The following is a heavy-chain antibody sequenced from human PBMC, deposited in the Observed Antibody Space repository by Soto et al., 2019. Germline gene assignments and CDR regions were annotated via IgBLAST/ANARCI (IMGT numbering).Heavy chain of an antibody. J-gene: IGHJ5*02. V-gene: IGHV1-18*01. CDR2: ISAYNGNT. D-gene: IGHD3-10*01. CDR1: GYTFTSYG. CDR3: ARSGRITMVRGVRGTDWVEIWFDP. Sequence: ASVKVSCKASGYTFTSYGISWVRQAPGQGLEWMGWISAYNGNTNYAQKLQGRVTMTTDTSTSTAYMELRSLRSDDTAVYYCARSGRITMVRGVRGTDWVEIWFDPWGQGTLVTVSS.